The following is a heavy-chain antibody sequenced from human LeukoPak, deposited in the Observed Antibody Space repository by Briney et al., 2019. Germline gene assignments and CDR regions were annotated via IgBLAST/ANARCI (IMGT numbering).Heavy chain of an antibody. J-gene: IGHJ4*02. CDR2: ILFDGINK. D-gene: IGHD1-26*01. CDR1: GFTFSTYG. Sequence: GRSLRLSCAASGFTFSTYGMHWVRQAPGKGLEWVAVILFDGINKYYADSVKGRFTVSRDNSKNTLYLQMSSLRAEDTAVYYCVKGPGYSGSYYDYWGQGTLVTVSS. V-gene: IGHV3-30*18. CDR3: VKGPGYSGSYYDY.